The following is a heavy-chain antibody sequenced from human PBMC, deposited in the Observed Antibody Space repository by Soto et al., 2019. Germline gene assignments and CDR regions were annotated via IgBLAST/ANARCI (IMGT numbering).Heavy chain of an antibody. D-gene: IGHD4-17*01. CDR2: IGVGGDT. CDR3: ARYFGDYSGNWFDP. Sequence: EVQLVESGGGLVQPGGSLRLSCAASGFIFSNYDMHWVRQVTGKGLEWVSSIGVGGDTYYAGSVKGRFTISRENAKNSFDRQMNSLRAEDTAVYYCARYFGDYSGNWFDPWGQGTLVTVSS. V-gene: IGHV3-13*01. CDR1: GFIFSNYD. J-gene: IGHJ5*02.